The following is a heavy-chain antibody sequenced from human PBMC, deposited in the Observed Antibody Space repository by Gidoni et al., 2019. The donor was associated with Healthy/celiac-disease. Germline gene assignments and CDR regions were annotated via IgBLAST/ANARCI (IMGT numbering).Heavy chain of an antibody. CDR3: AKDPTVFGVVRDFDY. V-gene: IGHV3-23*01. D-gene: IGHD3-3*01. CDR1: AFTFSSYA. CDR2: ISGSGGST. J-gene: IGHJ4*02. Sequence: EVQLLESGGVLLQPGGSLRLSCAASAFTFSSYAMSWVRQATWKGLEWVSAISGSGGSTYYAESVKGRFTISRDNSKNTLYLQMNSLRAEDTAVYYCAKDPTVFGVVRDFDYWGQGTLVTVSS.